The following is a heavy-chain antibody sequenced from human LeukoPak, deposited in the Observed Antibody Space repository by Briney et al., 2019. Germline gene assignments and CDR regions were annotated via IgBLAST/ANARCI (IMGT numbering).Heavy chain of an antibody. Sequence: PGGSLRLSCAASGFTFSTYGMSWVRQAPGKGLEWVSIVSGGGVNTYYVDSVKGRFTISRDNAKNTLYLQMNSLRAEDTAVYYCAKYPLFRAVRGVPHFDYWGQGTLVTVSS. CDR1: GFTFSTYG. J-gene: IGHJ4*02. V-gene: IGHV3-23*01. CDR3: AKYPLFRAVRGVPHFDY. D-gene: IGHD3-10*01. CDR2: VSGGGVNT.